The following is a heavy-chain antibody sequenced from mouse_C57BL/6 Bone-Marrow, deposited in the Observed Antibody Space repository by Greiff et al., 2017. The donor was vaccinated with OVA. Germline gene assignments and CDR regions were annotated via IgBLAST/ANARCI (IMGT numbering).Heavy chain of an antibody. CDR3: AREGTTVVATGAMDY. Sequence: EVQLVESGPVLVKPGASVKMSCKASGYTFTDYYMNWVKQSHGKNLEWIGVINPYNGGTSYNQKFKGKATLTVDKSSSTAYMELNSLTSEDSAVYYCAREGTTVVATGAMDYWGQGTSVTVSS. J-gene: IGHJ4*01. D-gene: IGHD1-1*01. CDR2: INPYNGGT. V-gene: IGHV1-19*01. CDR1: GYTFTDYY.